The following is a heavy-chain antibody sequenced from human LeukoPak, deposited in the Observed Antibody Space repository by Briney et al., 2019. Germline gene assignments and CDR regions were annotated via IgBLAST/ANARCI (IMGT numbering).Heavy chain of an antibody. CDR2: ITGSDFTT. D-gene: IGHD2/OR15-2a*01. CDR3: AKIGSTFYYYYMDV. V-gene: IGHV3-23*01. J-gene: IGHJ6*03. Sequence: GGSLRLSCATSGFTFSSYWMTWVRQAPGKGLEWVSSITGSDFTTYYADSVKGRFTISRDNSKNTLYLQMNSLRAEDTAVYYCAKIGSTFYYYYMDVWGKGTTVTVSS. CDR1: GFTFSSYW.